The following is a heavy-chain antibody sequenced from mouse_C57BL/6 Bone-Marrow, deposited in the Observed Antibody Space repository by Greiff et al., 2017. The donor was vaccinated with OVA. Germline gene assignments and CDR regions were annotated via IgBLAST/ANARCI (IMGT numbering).Heavy chain of an antibody. CDR3: ARWWRGYCGSSPYYFDY. J-gene: IGHJ2*01. CDR1: GYTFTNYW. CDR2: IYPGGGYT. Sequence: LVESGAELVRPGTSVKMSCKASGYTFTNYWIGWAKQRPGHGLEWIGDIYPGGGYTNYNEKFKGKATLTADKSSSTAYMQFSSLTSEDSAIYYCARWWRGYCGSSPYYFDYWCRGTTLTVSS. D-gene: IGHD1-1*01. V-gene: IGHV1-63*01.